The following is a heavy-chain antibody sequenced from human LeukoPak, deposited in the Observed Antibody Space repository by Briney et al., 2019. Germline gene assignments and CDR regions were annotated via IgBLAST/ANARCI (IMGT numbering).Heavy chain of an antibody. CDR3: AHLPSSGTGIVDY. CDR1: GFTFSSYS. Sequence: PGGSLRLSCAASGFTFSSYSMNWVRQAPGKGLEWVSSISSSSSYIYYADSVKGRFTISRDNAKNSLYLQMNSLRAEDTAVYYCAHLPSSGTGIVDYWGQGTLVTVSS. J-gene: IGHJ4*02. D-gene: IGHD3-10*01. V-gene: IGHV3-21*01. CDR2: ISSSSSYI.